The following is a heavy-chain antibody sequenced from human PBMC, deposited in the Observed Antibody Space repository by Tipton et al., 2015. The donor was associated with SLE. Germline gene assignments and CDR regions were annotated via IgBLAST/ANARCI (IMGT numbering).Heavy chain of an antibody. V-gene: IGHV1-46*01. CDR2: INPSGGST. Sequence: QSGAEVKKPGSSVKVSCKASGGTFTSYYMHWVRQAPGQGPEWMGIINPSGGSTSYAQKFQGRVTMTRDTSTSTVYMELSSLRSEDTAVYYCAEAGAYYDRSGYYFAYYGMDVWGQGTTVTVSS. CDR3: AEAGAYYDRSGYYFAYYGMDV. D-gene: IGHD3-22*01. J-gene: IGHJ6*02. CDR1: GGTFTSYY.